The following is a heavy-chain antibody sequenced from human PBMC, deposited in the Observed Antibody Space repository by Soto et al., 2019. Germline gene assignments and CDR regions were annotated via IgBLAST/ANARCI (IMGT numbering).Heavy chain of an antibody. CDR3: ASDGRIRGVNYYYYGMDV. J-gene: IGHJ6*02. CDR2: IYYSGST. CDR1: GGSISSGDYY. V-gene: IGHV4-30-4*01. Sequence: SETLSLTCTVSGGSISSGDYYWSWIRQPPGKGLEWIGYIYYSGSTYYNPSLNSRVTISVDTSKNKFSLTLSSVSATDTAVYYCASDGRIRGVNYYYYGMDVWGQGTTVTVSS. D-gene: IGHD3-10*01.